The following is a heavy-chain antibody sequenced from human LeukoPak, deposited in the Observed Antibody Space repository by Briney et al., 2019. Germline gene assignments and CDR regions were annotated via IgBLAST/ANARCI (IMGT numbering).Heavy chain of an antibody. Sequence: GGSLRLSCAASGFTVSSNYMSWVRQAPGKGLVWVSRINSDGSSTSYADSVKGRFTISRDNAKNTLYLQMNSLRAEDMAVYYCARIGDYRSHYYYYYMDVWGKGTTVTVSS. V-gene: IGHV3-74*01. CDR1: GFTVSSNY. J-gene: IGHJ6*03. CDR3: ARIGDYRSHYYYYYMDV. D-gene: IGHD4-17*01. CDR2: INSDGSST.